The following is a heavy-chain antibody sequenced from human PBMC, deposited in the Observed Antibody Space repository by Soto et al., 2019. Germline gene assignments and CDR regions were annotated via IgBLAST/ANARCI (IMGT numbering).Heavy chain of an antibody. V-gene: IGHV1-18*01. CDR2: ISAYDGNT. CDR1: GYTFTSYG. J-gene: IGHJ3*02. Sequence: QVQLVQSGAEVKKPGASVKVSCQASGYTFTSYGISWVRQAPGQGLEWMGWISAYDGNTNYAQKPQGRVTMTTDTSTSRSYMEVRSLRSHETDVYYCARDGEPNLPPPRAVAGNVAFGIWGQGTMVTVS. D-gene: IGHD6-19*01. CDR3: ARDGEPNLPPPRAVAGNVAFGI.